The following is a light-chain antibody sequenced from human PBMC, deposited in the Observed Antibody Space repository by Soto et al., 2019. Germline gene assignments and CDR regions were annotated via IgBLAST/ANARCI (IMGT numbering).Light chain of an antibody. V-gene: IGLV2-14*01. CDR1: SSDVGYYNY. Sequence: QSALTQPASLSGSPGQSITISCTGTSSDVGYYNYVSWYQQHPGKAPKVIIYEVSNRPSGVSYRFSGSKSGNTASLTISGRQAEDEADYYCSSYISVRSPVVFGGGTKLTVL. CDR3: SSYISVRSPVV. CDR2: EVS. J-gene: IGLJ2*01.